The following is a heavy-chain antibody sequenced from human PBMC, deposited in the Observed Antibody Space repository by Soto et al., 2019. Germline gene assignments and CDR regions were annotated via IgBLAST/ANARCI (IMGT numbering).Heavy chain of an antibody. CDR2: VYHTGDT. D-gene: IGHD2-21*02. Sequence: QVQLQESGPRLVKPSESLSLTCGVSGGTVASSHWWSWVRQSPGRGLEWIGNVYHTGDTNFNPSLQSRVTFSVDKSNNQFSLRLTSVTAAYTAVYFCAIEIVTAGGNNYFDPWGPGTLVTVSS. J-gene: IGHJ5*02. CDR3: AIEIVTAGGNNYFDP. CDR1: GGTVASSHW. V-gene: IGHV4-4*02.